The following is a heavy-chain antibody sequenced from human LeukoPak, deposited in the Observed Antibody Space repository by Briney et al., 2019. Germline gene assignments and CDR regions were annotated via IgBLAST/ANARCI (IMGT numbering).Heavy chain of an antibody. J-gene: IGHJ4*02. CDR2: IYYSGST. Sequence: SETLSLTCTVSGGSIGSYYWSWIRRPPGKGLEWIGYIYYSGSTNYNPSLKSRVTVSVDTSKNQFSLKLSSVTAADTAVYYCARRRVLLWFGELLSPFDYWGQGTLVTVSS. V-gene: IGHV4-59*12. D-gene: IGHD3-10*01. CDR1: GGSIGSYY. CDR3: ARRRVLLWFGELLSPFDY.